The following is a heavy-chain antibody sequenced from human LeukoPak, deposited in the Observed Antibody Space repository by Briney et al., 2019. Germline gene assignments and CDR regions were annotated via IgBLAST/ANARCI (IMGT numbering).Heavy chain of an antibody. D-gene: IGHD3-10*01. CDR1: GFTFSSYS. CDR3: AKDGGLLWFGELPRTFYYMDV. Sequence: GGSLRLSCAASGFTFSSYSMNWVRQAPGKGLEWVSAISGSGGSTYYADSVKGRFTISRDNSKNTLYLQMNSLRAEDMAVYYCAKDGGLLWFGELPRTFYYMDVWGKGTTVTVSS. CDR2: ISGSGGST. V-gene: IGHV3-23*01. J-gene: IGHJ6*03.